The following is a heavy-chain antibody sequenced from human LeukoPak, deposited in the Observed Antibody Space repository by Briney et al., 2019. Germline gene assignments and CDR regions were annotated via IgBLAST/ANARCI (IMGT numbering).Heavy chain of an antibody. CDR1: GYTFTSYD. Sequence: ASVKVSCKASGYTFTSYDINWVRQATGQGLEWMGWMNPNNGNTGYAQKFQGRVTITRNTSISTAYMELSSLRSDDTAVYYCAREGNYSGYDYYLDYWGQGTLVTVSS. CDR3: AREGNYSGYDYYLDY. CDR2: MNPNNGNT. V-gene: IGHV1-8*03. D-gene: IGHD5-12*01. J-gene: IGHJ4*02.